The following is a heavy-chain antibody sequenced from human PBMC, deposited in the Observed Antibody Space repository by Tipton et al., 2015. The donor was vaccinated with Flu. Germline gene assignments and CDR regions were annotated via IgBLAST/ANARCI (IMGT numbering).Heavy chain of an antibody. CDR1: GFIFSGYG. V-gene: IGHV3-30*18. CDR3: AKDYGDFASSPDY. J-gene: IGHJ4*02. Sequence: SLRLSCAASGFIFSGYGMHWVRQAPGKGLEWVAVISYDGSNKYYADSVKGRFTISRDNSKNTLDLQMSSLRAEDTAVFYCAKDYGDFASSPDYWGQGTLVTVSS. CDR2: ISYDGSNK. D-gene: IGHD4-17*01.